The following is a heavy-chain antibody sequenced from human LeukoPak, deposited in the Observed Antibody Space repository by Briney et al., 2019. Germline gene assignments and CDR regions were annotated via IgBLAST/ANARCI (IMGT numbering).Heavy chain of an antibody. Sequence: SETLSLTCTVSGGSISSGDYYWSWIRQPPGKGLEWIGYIYYSGSTYYNPSLKSRVTISVDTSKNQFSLKLSSVTAADTAVYYCARHGSYYDFWSGYYTGNWFDPWGQGTLVTVSS. CDR1: GGSISSGDYY. D-gene: IGHD3-3*01. CDR2: IYYSGST. V-gene: IGHV4-30-4*01. CDR3: ARHGSYYDFWSGYYTGNWFDP. J-gene: IGHJ5*02.